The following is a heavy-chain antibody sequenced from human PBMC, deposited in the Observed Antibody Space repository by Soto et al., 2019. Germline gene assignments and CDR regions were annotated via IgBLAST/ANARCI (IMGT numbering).Heavy chain of an antibody. CDR1: GFTFSSYA. CDR2: ISSNDVNT. V-gene: IGHV3-23*01. D-gene: IGHD4-17*01. Sequence: PGGSLRLSCAASGFTFSSYAMSWVRQAPGKGLEWVSAISSNDVNTYYADSVKGRFTISRDNSKNTLYLQMNSLRAEDAAVYYSAPRYPSTVVNLWGQGTLVTVSS. J-gene: IGHJ5*02. CDR3: APRYPSTVVNL.